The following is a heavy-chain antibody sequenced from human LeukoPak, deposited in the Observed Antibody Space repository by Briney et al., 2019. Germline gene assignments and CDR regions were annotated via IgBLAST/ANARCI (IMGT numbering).Heavy chain of an antibody. Sequence: SETLSLTCAVSGGSISSYYWSWIRQPPGKGLGWIAYIYYSGSTNYNPSLKSRVTISIDTSKNQFSLKLNSVTAADTAVYYCARGLIRQSAFDIWGQGTMVTVSS. D-gene: IGHD2-8*01. CDR2: IYYSGST. V-gene: IGHV4-59*01. CDR1: GGSISSYY. CDR3: ARGLIRQSAFDI. J-gene: IGHJ3*02.